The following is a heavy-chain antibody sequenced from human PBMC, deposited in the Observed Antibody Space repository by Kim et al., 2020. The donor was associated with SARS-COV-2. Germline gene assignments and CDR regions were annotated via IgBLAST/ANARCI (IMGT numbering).Heavy chain of an antibody. CDR3: AKCKLGRFDAFDI. V-gene: IGHV5-51*01. CDR2: IYPDDSGT. J-gene: IGHJ3*02. Sequence: GESLKISCSSSGYSFSNYWIGWVRQMPGKGLEWMGIIYPDDSGTRYSPSFQGQVTISADKSTSTAYLQWISLKASDTAMYYCAKCKLGRFDAFDIWGQGTGVTVSS. D-gene: IGHD7-27*01. CDR1: GYSFSNYW.